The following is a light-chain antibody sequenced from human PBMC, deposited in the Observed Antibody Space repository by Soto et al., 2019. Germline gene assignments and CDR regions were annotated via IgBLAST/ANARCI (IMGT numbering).Light chain of an antibody. CDR2: AAS. J-gene: IGKJ5*01. V-gene: IGKV1-9*01. CDR3: QQLNSYPIT. CDR1: QGISSN. Sequence: DIQLTPSPSFLSASVGDRFTITCLASQGISSNLAWYQQKPGKAPKLLIYAASTLQSGVPSRFSGSGSGTEVTLTISSLQPEDFATYDCQQLNSYPITFGQGTRLELK.